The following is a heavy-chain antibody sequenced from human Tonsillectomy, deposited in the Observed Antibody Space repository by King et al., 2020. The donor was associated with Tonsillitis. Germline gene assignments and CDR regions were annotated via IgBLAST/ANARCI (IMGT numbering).Heavy chain of an antibody. V-gene: IGHV3-9*01. CDR1: GFTFDDYA. D-gene: IGHD6-19*01. Sequence: QLVQSGGGLVQPGRSLRLSCAASGFTFDDYAMHWVRQAPGKGLEWVSGISWNSGSIGYADSVKGRFTISRDNAKNSLYLQMNSLRAEDTALYYCAKDMWGPAAGPLDIWGQGTMVTVSS. CDR2: ISWNSGSI. J-gene: IGHJ3*02. CDR3: AKDMWGPAAGPLDI.